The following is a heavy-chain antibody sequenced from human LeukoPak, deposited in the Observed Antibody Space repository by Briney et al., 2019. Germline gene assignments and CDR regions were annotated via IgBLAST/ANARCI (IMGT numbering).Heavy chain of an antibody. J-gene: IGHJ4*01. CDR1: GFTFRSYI. CDR2: ISSSSSPI. Sequence: GGSLRLSCAASGFTFRSYIMNLVRPAPGKGLEWVSYISSSSSPIYYADTVKGRFTISRDNPKNSLYLQMNSLRGEATAVYYCAKPGYFGYWGKGTMVTVSS. CDR3: AKPGYFGY. V-gene: IGHV3-48*01.